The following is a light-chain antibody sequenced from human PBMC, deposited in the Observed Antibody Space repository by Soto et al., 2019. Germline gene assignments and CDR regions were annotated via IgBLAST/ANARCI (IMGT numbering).Light chain of an antibody. J-gene: IGKJ5*01. CDR2: KAS. V-gene: IGKV1-5*03. Sequence: DIQMTQSPSTLSASVGDRVTITCRASQSISSWLAWYQQKPGKAPNLVIYKASSLETGVPSRFSGSGSGTEFTLTISSLQPDDFATYYCQQYHSYPVTLGQGTRLEFK. CDR3: QQYHSYPVT. CDR1: QSISSW.